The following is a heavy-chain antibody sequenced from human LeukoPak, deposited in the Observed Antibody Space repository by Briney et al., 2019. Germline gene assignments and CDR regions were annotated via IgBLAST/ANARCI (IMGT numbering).Heavy chain of an antibody. J-gene: IGHJ4*02. V-gene: IGHV1-2*02. CDR2: INPNNGGT. D-gene: IGHD2-15*01. CDR3: ASGPSLGTTHPYFDY. CDR1: GYTFTGYY. Sequence: GASVKVSCKASGYTFTGYYMHWLRQAPGQGLEWTGWINPNNGGTNYAQRFQGRVTMTRDTSISTAYMELSRLRFDDTAVYYCASGPSLGTTHPYFDYWGQGTLVTVSS.